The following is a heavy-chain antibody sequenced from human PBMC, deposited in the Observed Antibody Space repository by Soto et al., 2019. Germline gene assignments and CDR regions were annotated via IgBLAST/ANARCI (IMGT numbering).Heavy chain of an antibody. V-gene: IGHV3-9*01. CDR1: GFTFDDYA. CDR2: LTWNSGSI. J-gene: IGHJ3*02. D-gene: IGHD3-16*01. Sequence: EVQLVESGGGLVQPGRSLRLSCAASGFTFDDYAMHWVRQAPGKGLEWVAGLTWNSGSIAYADSVKGRFTISRDNAKNSLHLQMNSLRPEDPALYYCATGWALYLAYAFDIWGQGTMVTVSS. CDR3: ATGWALYLAYAFDI.